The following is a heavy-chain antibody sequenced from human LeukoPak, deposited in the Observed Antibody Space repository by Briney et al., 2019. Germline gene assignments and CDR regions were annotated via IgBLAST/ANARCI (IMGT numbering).Heavy chain of an antibody. V-gene: IGHV4-39*01. CDR3: ARSRGYSYGYNDY. CDR1: GGSISSRSYY. D-gene: IGHD5-18*01. CDR2: IYYSGST. J-gene: IGHJ4*02. Sequence: SETLSLTCTVSGGSISSRSYYWGWIRQPPGKGLEYIGSIYYSGSTHYSPSLKSRVTISIDTSRDQFSLKLSSVTAADTAVYYCARSRGYSYGYNDYWGQGTLVTVSS.